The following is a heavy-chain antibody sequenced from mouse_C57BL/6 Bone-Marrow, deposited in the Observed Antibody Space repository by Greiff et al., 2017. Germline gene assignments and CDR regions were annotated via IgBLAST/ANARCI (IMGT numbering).Heavy chain of an antibody. Sequence: QVQLHQPGAELVKPGSSVKMSCKASGYTFTSYWITSVKQRPGQCIEWRGDVFPGSCSTNDNEQFKSKATLTVDTSSSTAYMQLSSLTSEDSAVYYCAREGGKEDFDYWGQGTTLTVSS. V-gene: IGHV1-55*01. CDR3: AREGGKEDFDY. CDR1: GYTFTSYW. J-gene: IGHJ2*01. CDR2: VFPGSCST.